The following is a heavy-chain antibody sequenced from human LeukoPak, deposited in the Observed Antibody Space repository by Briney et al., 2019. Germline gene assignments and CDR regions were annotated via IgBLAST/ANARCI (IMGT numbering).Heavy chain of an antibody. V-gene: IGHV3-11*01. J-gene: IGHJ4*02. CDR2: ISGSATTI. CDR1: GFTFSDYY. D-gene: IGHD3-10*01. CDR3: APDLITMVRGVIQY. Sequence: GGSLRLSCATSGFTFSDYYMSWIRQAPGKGLEWVSYISGSATTIDYADSVKGRFTISRDNAKNTLYLQMNSLRAEDTAVYYCAPDLITMVRGVIQYWGQGTLVTVSS.